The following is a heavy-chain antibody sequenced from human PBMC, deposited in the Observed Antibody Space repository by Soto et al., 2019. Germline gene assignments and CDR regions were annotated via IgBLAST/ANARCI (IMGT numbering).Heavy chain of an antibody. Sequence: QVQLQESGPGLVKPLQTLSLTCTVSGASISSGDYYWSWIRQHPGKGLERIGIIHYSGSTNYNPSLESRVTISVDTSKKQVSLKMSSVTAADTAVYYCARLKSDCGSVMCYKGWVDYWGQGTLVTVSS. V-gene: IGHV4-31*03. J-gene: IGHJ4*02. CDR3: ARLKSDCGSVMCYKGWVDY. D-gene: IGHD2-2*02. CDR1: GASISSGDYY. CDR2: IHYSGST.